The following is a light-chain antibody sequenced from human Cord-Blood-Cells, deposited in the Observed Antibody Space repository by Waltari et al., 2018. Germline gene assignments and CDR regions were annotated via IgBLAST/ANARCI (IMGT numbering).Light chain of an antibody. CDR1: SSDVGGYNY. J-gene: IGLJ2*01. V-gene: IGLV2-11*01. CDR2: DVS. CDR3: CSYAGSYVV. Sequence: QSALTQPRSVSGSPGQSVTIPCTGTSSDVGGYNYVSWYQHHPGKAPKLMIYDVSKRPSGVPERFSGSKSGNTASLTISGLQAEDEADYYCCSYAGSYVVFGGGTKLTVL.